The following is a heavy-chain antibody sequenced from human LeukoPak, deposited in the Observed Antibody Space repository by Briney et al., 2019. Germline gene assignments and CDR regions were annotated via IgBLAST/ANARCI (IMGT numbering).Heavy chain of an antibody. CDR1: GGSFSSGXXX. CDR3: ARGRTTDAFDI. J-gene: IGHJ3*02. CDR2: MYYSGST. V-gene: IGHV4-31*03. Sequence: SETLSLTCTXSGGSFSSGXXXXXXXRQXXXXXXXWIGYMYYSGSTYYNPSLKSRVTISVXTSNIQFSLKLSSVTAADTAVYYCARGRTTDAFDIWGQGTMVTVSS. D-gene: IGHD1-1*01.